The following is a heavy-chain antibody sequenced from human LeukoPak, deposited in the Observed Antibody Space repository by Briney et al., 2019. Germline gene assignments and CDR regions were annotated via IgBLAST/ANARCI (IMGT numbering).Heavy chain of an antibody. CDR1: GYTFTSYY. CDR3: AKETPNTGWFDP. V-gene: IGHV1-46*01. D-gene: IGHD1-14*01. J-gene: IGHJ5*02. Sequence: ASVTVSCKASGYTFTSYYMHWVRQAPGQGLEWMGIINPSGGSTSYAQKFQGRVTLTRDTSTSTVYMELSSLRSEDTAIYYCAKETPNTGWFDPWGQGTLVTVSS. CDR2: INPSGGST.